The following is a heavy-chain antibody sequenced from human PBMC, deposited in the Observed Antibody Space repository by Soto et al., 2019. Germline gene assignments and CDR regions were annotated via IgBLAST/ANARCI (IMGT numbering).Heavy chain of an antibody. Sequence: EVQLLESGGGLVQPGGSLRLSCAASGFTFSNYAVTWVRQAPGKGLEWVSTISGSGGSTYYAGSVKGRFTISRDNSKNPLYLQMNSLRAEDTAVYYCAKDQGSSWYEIDYWGQGTLVTVSS. CDR2: ISGSGGST. D-gene: IGHD6-13*01. CDR1: GFTFSNYA. CDR3: AKDQGSSWYEIDY. J-gene: IGHJ4*02. V-gene: IGHV3-23*01.